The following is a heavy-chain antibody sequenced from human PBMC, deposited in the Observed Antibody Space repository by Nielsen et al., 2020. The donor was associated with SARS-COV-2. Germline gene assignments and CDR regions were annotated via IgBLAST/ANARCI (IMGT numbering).Heavy chain of an antibody. D-gene: IGHD2-8*01. Sequence: WLRQPPGKGLEWIGEINHSGSTNYNPSLKSRVTILVDTSKNQFSLKLSSVTAADTAVYYCARVGGYCTNGVCFLRRPYGMDVWGQGTTVTVSS. CDR2: INHSGST. J-gene: IGHJ6*02. CDR3: ARVGGYCTNGVCFLRRPYGMDV. V-gene: IGHV4-34*01.